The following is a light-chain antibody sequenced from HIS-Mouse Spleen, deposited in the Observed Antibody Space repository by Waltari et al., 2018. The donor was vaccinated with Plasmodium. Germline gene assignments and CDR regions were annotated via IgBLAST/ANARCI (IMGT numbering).Light chain of an antibody. Sequence: DIVMTQSPDSLAVSLGDRAPINCKSSQSVLYSSNNKNYLAWYQQKPGQPPKLLIYWASTRESGVPDRFSGSGSGTDFTLTISSLQAEDVAVYYCQQYYSTFTFGPGTKVDIK. CDR1: QSVLYSSNNKNY. J-gene: IGKJ3*01. V-gene: IGKV4-1*01. CDR2: WAS. CDR3: QQYYSTFT.